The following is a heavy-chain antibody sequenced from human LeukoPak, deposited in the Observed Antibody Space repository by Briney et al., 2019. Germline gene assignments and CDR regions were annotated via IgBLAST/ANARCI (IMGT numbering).Heavy chain of an antibody. Sequence: SETLSLTCTVSGGSISSSSYYWGWIRQPPGKGLEWIGSIYYSGSTYYNPSLKSRVTISVDTSKNQFSLKLSSVTAADTAVYYCARERVQLWLGWGQGTLVAVSS. CDR1: GGSISSSSYY. D-gene: IGHD5-18*01. V-gene: IGHV4-39*07. J-gene: IGHJ4*02. CDR2: IYYSGST. CDR3: ARERVQLWLG.